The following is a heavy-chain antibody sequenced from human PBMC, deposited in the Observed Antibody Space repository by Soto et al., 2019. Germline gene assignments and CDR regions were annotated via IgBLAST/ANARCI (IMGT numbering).Heavy chain of an antibody. D-gene: IGHD4-17*01. CDR1: GLTFSNYA. CDR3: ARESSSTVTTGGGGSAKDY. J-gene: IGHJ4*02. CDR2: ISYDGTNR. V-gene: IGHV3-30-3*01. Sequence: QVHLVESGGGVVQPGRSLRLSCAASGLTFSNYAMHGVRQAPGKGLEWVAVISYDGTNRCYPDSVKGRFTISRDNSKNTLYLQVNSLKTEDTAVYYCARESSSTVTTGGGGSAKDYWGQGTLVTVSS.